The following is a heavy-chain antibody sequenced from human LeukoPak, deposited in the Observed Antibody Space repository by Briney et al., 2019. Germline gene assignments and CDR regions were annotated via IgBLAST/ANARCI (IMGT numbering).Heavy chain of an antibody. CDR1: GFTFSSYA. V-gene: IGHV3-23*01. D-gene: IGHD3-22*01. CDR2: IRGSGGST. CDR3: WNVGVSVVVIMMDD. J-gene: IGHJ4*02. Sequence: GGSLRLSCAASGFTFSSYAMSWVRQAPGKGLEWVSSIRGSGGSTHYADSVKGRFTISRDNSKNTLSLQMNTPRAEDTAVYYSWNVGVSVVVIMMDDWGEGTLVTLSA.